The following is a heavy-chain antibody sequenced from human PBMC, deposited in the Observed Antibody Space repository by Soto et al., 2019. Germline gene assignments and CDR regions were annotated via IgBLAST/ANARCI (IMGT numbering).Heavy chain of an antibody. CDR3: AKPTYSSSRSRPAFDY. CDR2: ISYDGSNK. V-gene: IGHV3-30*18. J-gene: IGHJ4*02. D-gene: IGHD6-13*01. CDR1: GFTFSSYG. Sequence: GGSLRLSCAASGFTFSSYGMHWVRQAPGKGLEWVAVISYDGSNKYYADSVKGRFTISRDNSKNTLYLQMNSLRAEDTAVYYCAKPTYSSSRSRPAFDYWGQATLVTVSS.